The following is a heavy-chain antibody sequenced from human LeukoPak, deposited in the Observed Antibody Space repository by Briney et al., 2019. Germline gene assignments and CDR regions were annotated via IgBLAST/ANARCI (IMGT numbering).Heavy chain of an antibody. CDR2: IYYSGST. V-gene: IGHV4-59*01. D-gene: IGHD2-2*01. CDR3: ARVPVVVPAASSYMDV. Sequence: PSETLSLTCTVSGGSISSYYWSWIRQPPGKGLEWIGYIYYSGSTNYNPSLKSRVTISVDTSKNQFSLKLSSVTAADTAVYYCARVPVVVPAASSYMDVWGKGTTVTVSS. CDR1: GGSISSYY. J-gene: IGHJ6*03.